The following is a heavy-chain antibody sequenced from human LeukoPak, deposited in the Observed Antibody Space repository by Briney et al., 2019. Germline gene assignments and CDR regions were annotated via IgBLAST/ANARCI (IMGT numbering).Heavy chain of an antibody. D-gene: IGHD6-19*01. CDR2: ISSSSSYI. V-gene: IGHV3-21*01. CDR3: ARHLIAVATGNNWFDP. J-gene: IGHJ5*02. CDR1: GFTFSSYS. Sequence: GGSLRLSCAASGFTFSSYSMNWVRQAPGKGLEWVSSISSSSSYIYYADSVKGRFTISRDNAKNSLYLQMNSLRAEDTAVYYCARHLIAVATGNNWFDPWGQGTLVTVSS.